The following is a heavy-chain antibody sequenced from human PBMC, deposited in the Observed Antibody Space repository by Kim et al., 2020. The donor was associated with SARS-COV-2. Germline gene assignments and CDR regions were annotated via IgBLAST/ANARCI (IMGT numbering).Heavy chain of an antibody. J-gene: IGHJ4*02. D-gene: IGHD3-22*01. Sequence: NYAQKFQGRGTITADESTSTAYMELSSLRSEDTAVYYCARDREIVGGLDYWGQGTLVTVSS. V-gene: IGHV1-69*01. CDR3: ARDREIVGGLDY.